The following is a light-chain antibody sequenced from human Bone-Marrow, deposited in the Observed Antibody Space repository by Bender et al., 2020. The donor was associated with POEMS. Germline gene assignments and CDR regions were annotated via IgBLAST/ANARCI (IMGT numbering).Light chain of an antibody. V-gene: IGLV1-44*01. Sequence: QSVLTQPPSASGTPGQRVTISCSGSSSNIGSNTVNWYQQLPGTAPKLLIYSNNQRPSGVPDRFSGSKSGTSASLAISGLQSEDEADYHCQSFDSSLIGVIFGGGTKLTVL. CDR2: SNN. CDR1: SSNIGSNT. CDR3: QSFDSSLIGVI. J-gene: IGLJ2*01.